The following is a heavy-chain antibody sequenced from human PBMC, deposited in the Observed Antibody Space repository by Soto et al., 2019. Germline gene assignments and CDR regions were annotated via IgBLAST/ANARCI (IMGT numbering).Heavy chain of an antibody. Sequence: EVQLVQSGAEVKKPGESLKISCKGSGYSFTSYWIGWVRQMPGKGLEWMGIIYPGDSDTRYSPSFQGQVTISADKSISTAYLQWSSLKASGTAMYYCARLVRRVAVFNTGMDVWGQGTTVTVSS. CDR2: IYPGDSDT. CDR3: ARLVRRVAVFNTGMDV. CDR1: GYSFTSYW. V-gene: IGHV5-51*01. D-gene: IGHD3-10*02. J-gene: IGHJ6*02.